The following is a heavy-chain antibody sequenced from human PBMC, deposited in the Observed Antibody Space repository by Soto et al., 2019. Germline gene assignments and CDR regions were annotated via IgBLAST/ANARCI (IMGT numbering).Heavy chain of an antibody. CDR2: ISSSSSYI. D-gene: IGHD3-10*01. J-gene: IGHJ6*02. V-gene: IGHV3-21*01. CDR1: GFTFSSYS. Sequence: PGGSLRLSCAASGFTFSSYSMNWVRQAPGKGLEWVSSISSSSSYIYYADSVKGRFTNSRDNAKNSLYLQMNSLRAEDTAVYYCARDYLLLWFGELLSYPPERRYYYYGMDVWGQGTTVTVSS. CDR3: ARDYLLLWFGELLSYPPERRYYYYGMDV.